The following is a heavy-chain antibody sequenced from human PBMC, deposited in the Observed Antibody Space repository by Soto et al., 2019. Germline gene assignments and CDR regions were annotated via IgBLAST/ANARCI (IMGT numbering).Heavy chain of an antibody. CDR2: IDWDDDK. CDR1: GFSLTTRKMC. Sequence: SGPTLVNPTQTLTLTCTFSGFSLTTRKMCVSWIRQPPGKALEWLARIDWDDDKYYITSLKTRLTVSKDTSKNQVVLTMTNMDPVDTATYYCARTIYTSSGPACYFDYWGQGALVTVSS. J-gene: IGHJ4*02. CDR3: ARTIYTSSGPACYFDY. D-gene: IGHD6-25*01. V-gene: IGHV2-70*11.